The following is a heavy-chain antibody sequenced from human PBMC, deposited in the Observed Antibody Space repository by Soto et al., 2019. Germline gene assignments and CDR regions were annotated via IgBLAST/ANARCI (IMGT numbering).Heavy chain of an antibody. Sequence: EVQLVESGGGLVQPGGSLRLSCAASGFTFSSYSMNWVRQAPGKGLEWVSYITRSSSPIYYADSVKGRFTVSRDNGKNSLYLQMNSLRDEDTAVYYCVRLYTSGWDFDHWGQGTLVTVAS. D-gene: IGHD6-19*01. V-gene: IGHV3-48*02. J-gene: IGHJ4*02. CDR3: VRLYTSGWDFDH. CDR2: ITRSSSPI. CDR1: GFTFSSYS.